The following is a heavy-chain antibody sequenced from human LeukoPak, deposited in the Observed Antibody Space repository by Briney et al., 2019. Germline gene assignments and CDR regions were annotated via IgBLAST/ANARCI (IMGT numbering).Heavy chain of an antibody. Sequence: PGGPRGLSWAASGFTSSTYGMHWVRQAPGKGLEWVAVIWYDGSNKYYADSVKGRFTISRDNSKNTLYLQMNSLRAEDTAVYYCAKEGSGYYSNWGQGTLVTVSS. CDR3: AKEGSGYYSN. J-gene: IGHJ4*02. CDR1: GFTSSTYG. D-gene: IGHD3-22*01. V-gene: IGHV3-33*06. CDR2: IWYDGSNK.